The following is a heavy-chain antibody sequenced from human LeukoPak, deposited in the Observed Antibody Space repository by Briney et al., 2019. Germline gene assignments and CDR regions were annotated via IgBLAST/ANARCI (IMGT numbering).Heavy chain of an antibody. J-gene: IGHJ3*02. CDR3: ASIAAAGIDAFDI. CDR2: INHSGST. CDR1: GGSFSGYY. D-gene: IGHD6-13*01. V-gene: IGHV4-34*01. Sequence: NTSETLSLTCAVYGGSFSGYYWSWTRQPPGKGLEWIGEINHSGSTNYNPSLKSRVTISVDTSKNQFSLKLSSVTAADTAVFYCASIAAAGIDAFDIWGQGTMVTVSS.